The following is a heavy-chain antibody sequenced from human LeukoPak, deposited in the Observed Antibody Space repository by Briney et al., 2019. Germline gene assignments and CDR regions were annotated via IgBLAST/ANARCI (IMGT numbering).Heavy chain of an antibody. CDR1: GGTFSTTT. D-gene: IGHD6-13*01. J-gene: IGHJ4*02. CDR2: ITPIFRTP. V-gene: IGHV1-69*01. Sequence: SVKVSCKASGGTFSTTTINWVRQAPGQGLEWMGGITPIFRTPNYAQKFQGRVTITADESTSTAYMELSSLRSEDTAVYYCASGGSWYFVWGQGTLVTVSS. CDR3: ASGGSWYFV.